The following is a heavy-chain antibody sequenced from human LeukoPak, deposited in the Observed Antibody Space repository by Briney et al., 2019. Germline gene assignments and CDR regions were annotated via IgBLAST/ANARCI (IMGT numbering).Heavy chain of an antibody. CDR2: ISSNGGST. CDR3: VKDYCGGGSCYSY. Sequence: PGGSLRLSCSASGFTFSSYAMHWVRQAPGKGLEYVSAISSNGGSTYYADSVKGRFTISRDNSKNTLYLQMSSLRAEDTAVYYCVKDYCGGGSCYSYWGQGTLVTVSS. CDR1: GFTFSSYA. D-gene: IGHD2-15*01. J-gene: IGHJ4*02. V-gene: IGHV3-64D*09.